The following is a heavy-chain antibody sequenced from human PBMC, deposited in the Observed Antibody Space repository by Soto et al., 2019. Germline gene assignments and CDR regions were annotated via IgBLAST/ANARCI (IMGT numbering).Heavy chain of an antibody. J-gene: IGHJ5*02. D-gene: IGHD5-18*01. CDR3: ARIPVDTSMIYWLDP. V-gene: IGHV4-61*08. Sequence: SETLSLTCTVSGGSVSSGDYYWSWIRQPPGKGLEWIGYIYYSGNTNYNPSLKSRVVISVDTSKNLFSLKLTSVTAADTAVYYCARIPVDTSMIYWLDPWGQGTLVTVSS. CDR1: GGSVSSGDYY. CDR2: IYYSGNT.